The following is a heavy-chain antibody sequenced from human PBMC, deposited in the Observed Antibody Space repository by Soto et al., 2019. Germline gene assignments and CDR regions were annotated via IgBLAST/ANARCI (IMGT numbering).Heavy chain of an antibody. J-gene: IGHJ4*02. CDR2: IYYSGST. CDR3: ARDAPGSSWLDY. CDR1: GGSISPYY. V-gene: IGHV4-59*01. D-gene: IGHD6-13*01. Sequence: QVQLQESGPGLVKPSETLSLTCTVSGGSISPYYWSWIRQPPGKRLEWIAYIYYSGSTNYNQSLKSRVTISVDPSKNQFSLKLTSVTAADTAVYYCARDAPGSSWLDYWGQGTLVTVSS.